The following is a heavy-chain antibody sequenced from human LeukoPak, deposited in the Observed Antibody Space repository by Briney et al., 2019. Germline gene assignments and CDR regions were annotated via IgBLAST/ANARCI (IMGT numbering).Heavy chain of an antibody. V-gene: IGHV4-34*01. CDR3: ARVRYSRAGPQTIRFDP. D-gene: IGHD6-13*01. CDR1: GGSFSGYY. CDR2: INHSGST. J-gene: IGHJ5*02. Sequence: TPSETLSLTCAVYGGSFSGYYWSWIRQPPGKGLEWIGEINHSGSTNYNPSLKSRVTISVDTSKNQFSLKLSSVTAADTAVYYCARVRYSRAGPQTIRFDPWGQGTLVTVSP.